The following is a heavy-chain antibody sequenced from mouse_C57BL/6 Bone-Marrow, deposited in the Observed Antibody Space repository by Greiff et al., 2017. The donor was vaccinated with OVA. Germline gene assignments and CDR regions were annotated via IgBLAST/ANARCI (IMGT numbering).Heavy chain of an antibody. V-gene: IGHV1-47*01. CDR2: FHPYNDDT. D-gene: IGHD1-1*02. CDR3: ARRGVYYGFDD. J-gene: IGHJ2*01. Sequence: QVQLQQSGAELVKPGASVTMSCTASGFTFTTYPLEWMKQNPGKSLEWIGNFHPYNDDTKYNEKITGKATLTVEKSSSTVYLELSRLTADDAAVYYCARRGVYYGFDDWGQGTTLTVAS. CDR1: GFTFTTYP.